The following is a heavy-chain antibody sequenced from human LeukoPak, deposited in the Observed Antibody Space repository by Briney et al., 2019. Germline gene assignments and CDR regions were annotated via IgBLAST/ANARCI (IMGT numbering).Heavy chain of an antibody. Sequence: SETLSLTCSVSGYLISSGYYWGWIRQPPGKGLEWIGSIYHSGNTYYKPSLKSRVTISVDTSKNQFSLKMNSVTAADTAVYYCARIYCSGGSCYEGRESYYYYYYMDVWGKGTTVTVSS. V-gene: IGHV4-38-2*01. CDR2: IYHSGNT. J-gene: IGHJ6*03. CDR3: ARIYCSGGSCYEGRESYYYYYYMDV. D-gene: IGHD2-15*01. CDR1: GYLISSGYY.